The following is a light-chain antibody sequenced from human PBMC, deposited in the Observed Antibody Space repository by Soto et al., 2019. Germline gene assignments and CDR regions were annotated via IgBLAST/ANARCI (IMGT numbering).Light chain of an antibody. Sequence: VLTQPPSVSAAPGQKVTISCSGSSSNIGNNYVSWYQQLPGTAPKLLIYDNNKRPSGIPDRFSGSKSGTSATLGITGLQTGDEADYYCGTWDSSLSAYVFGTGTKSPS. CDR3: GTWDSSLSAYV. CDR1: SSNIGNNY. CDR2: DNN. V-gene: IGLV1-51*01. J-gene: IGLJ1*01.